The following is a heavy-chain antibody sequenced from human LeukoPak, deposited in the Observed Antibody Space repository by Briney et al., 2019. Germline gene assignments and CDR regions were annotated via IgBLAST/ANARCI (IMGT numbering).Heavy chain of an antibody. Sequence: SETLSLTCTVSGGSVSSYYWSWLRQPPGEGLDWIAYIYNSGSTNYNLSLKSRVTISVDTSKNQFSLKLSSVTAADTAVYYCVRDWEGFNFDIWGQGTMVTVSS. D-gene: IGHD1-26*01. CDR1: GGSVSSYY. V-gene: IGHV4-59*02. CDR3: VRDWEGFNFDI. J-gene: IGHJ3*02. CDR2: IYNSGST.